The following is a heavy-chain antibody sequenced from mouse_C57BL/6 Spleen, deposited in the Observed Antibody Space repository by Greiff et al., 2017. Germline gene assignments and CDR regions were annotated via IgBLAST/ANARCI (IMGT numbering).Heavy chain of an antibody. CDR1: GYAFSSSW. CDR3: ARYYYGSKDAMDY. J-gene: IGHJ4*01. Sequence: QVQLKQSGPELVKPGASVKISCKASGYAFSSSWMNWVKQRPGKGLEWIGRIYPGDGDTNYNGKFKGKATLTADKSSSTAYMQLRSLTSEDSAVYFCARYYYGSKDAMDYWGQGTSVTVSS. CDR2: IYPGDGDT. V-gene: IGHV1-82*01. D-gene: IGHD1-1*01.